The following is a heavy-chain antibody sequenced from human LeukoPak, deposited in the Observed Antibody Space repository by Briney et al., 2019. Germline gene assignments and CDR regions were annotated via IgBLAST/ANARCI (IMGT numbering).Heavy chain of an antibody. D-gene: IGHD5-18*01. CDR2: ISAYNGNT. CDR3: ARIRNGYSYGYY. V-gene: IGHV1-18*01. CDR1: GYTFISYG. Sequence: ASVKVSCQASGYTFISYGIRWLRQAPGQGLEGVGWISAYNGNTNYAQKLQGRVTMTTDTSTSTAYMELRSLRSDDTAVYYCARIRNGYSYGYYWGQGTLVTVSS. J-gene: IGHJ4*02.